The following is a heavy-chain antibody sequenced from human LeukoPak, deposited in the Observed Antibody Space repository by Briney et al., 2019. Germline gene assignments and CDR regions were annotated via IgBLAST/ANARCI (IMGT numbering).Heavy chain of an antibody. CDR3: ARGYGSSWFDHYYYYMDV. D-gene: IGHD6-13*01. V-gene: IGHV4-59*01. CDR1: GGSISSYY. J-gene: IGHJ6*03. CDR2: IYYSGST. Sequence: SETLSLTCTVSGGSISSYYWSWIRQPPGKGLEWIGYIYYSGSTNYHPSLKSRVTISVDTSKNQFSLKLSSVTAADTAVYYCARGYGSSWFDHYYYYMDVWGKGTTVTVSS.